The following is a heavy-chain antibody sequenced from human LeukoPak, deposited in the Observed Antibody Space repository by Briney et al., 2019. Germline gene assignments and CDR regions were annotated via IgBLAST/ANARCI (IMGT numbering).Heavy chain of an antibody. Sequence: GGSLRLSCAASGFTFSSYAMSWVRQAPGKGLEWVSAISGSGGSTYYADSVKGRFIISRDNSKNTLYLQMNSLRAEDTAVYYCAKDSSGWYHYFDYWGQGTLVTVSS. CDR1: GFTFSSYA. CDR2: ISGSGGST. D-gene: IGHD6-19*01. J-gene: IGHJ4*02. V-gene: IGHV3-23*01. CDR3: AKDSSGWYHYFDY.